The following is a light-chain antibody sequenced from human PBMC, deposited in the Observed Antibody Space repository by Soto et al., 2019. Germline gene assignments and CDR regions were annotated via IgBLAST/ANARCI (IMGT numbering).Light chain of an antibody. CDR1: TSNVGGYNY. CDR3: CSYAGSYTLGV. V-gene: IGLV2-11*01. J-gene: IGLJ2*01. Sequence: QSALTQPRSVPGSPGQSVIISCTGTTSNVGGYNYVSWYQHHPGKASKLMIYDVTKRPSGVPRRFSGSKSGNTASLTISGLQAEDEADYNCCSYAGSYTLGVFGGGTKLTVL. CDR2: DVT.